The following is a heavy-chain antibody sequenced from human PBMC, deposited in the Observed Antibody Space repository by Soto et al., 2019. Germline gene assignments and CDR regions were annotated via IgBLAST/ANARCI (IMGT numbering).Heavy chain of an antibody. CDR2: ISYDGSNK. CDR1: GFTFSGYG. J-gene: IGHJ6*02. V-gene: IGHV3-30*18. D-gene: IGHD2-2*03. Sequence: PVGSLRLSCAASGFTFSGYGMHWVRQAPCKGLEWVAVISYDGSNKYYADSVKGRFTISRDNSKNTLYLQMNSLRAEDTAVYYCAKDFGYCSSTSCSYYYYGMDVWGQGTTVTVS. CDR3: AKDFGYCSSTSCSYYYYGMDV.